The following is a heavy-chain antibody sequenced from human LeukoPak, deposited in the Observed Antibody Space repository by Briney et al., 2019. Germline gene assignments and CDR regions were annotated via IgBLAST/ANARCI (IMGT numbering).Heavy chain of an antibody. CDR2: IYYSGST. D-gene: IGHD2-8*01. CDR1: GGSISSYY. V-gene: IGHV4-59*01. J-gene: IGHJ4*02. Sequence: SETLSLTCTVSGGSISSYYWSWIRPPPGKGLEWIGYIYYSGSTNYNPSLKSRVTISVDTSKNQFSLKLSSVTAADTAVYYCARGGMVYAIVWGQGTLVTVSS. CDR3: ARGGMVYAIV.